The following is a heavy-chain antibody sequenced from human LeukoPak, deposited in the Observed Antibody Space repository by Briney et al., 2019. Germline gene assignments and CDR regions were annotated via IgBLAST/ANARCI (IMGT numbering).Heavy chain of an antibody. V-gene: IGHV1-18*01. D-gene: IGHD3-22*01. CDR1: GYSFNNYG. Sequence: ASVKVSCKASGYSFNNYGIIWVQQAPGQGLEWMGWIKTFNDHTKYAQKLQGRDTMTTDTTTTTASFEFRSLRYDDTPLDYVARSHSGSLRAPFNFWGQGTLVTVSS. CDR3: ARSHSGSLRAPFNF. CDR2: IKTFNDHT. J-gene: IGHJ4*02.